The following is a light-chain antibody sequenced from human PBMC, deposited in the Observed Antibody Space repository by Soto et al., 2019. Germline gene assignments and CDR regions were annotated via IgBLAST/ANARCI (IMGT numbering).Light chain of an antibody. J-gene: IGKJ4*01. CDR1: QGIRTD. CDR3: RQHNTYPRS. V-gene: IGKV1-6*01. CDR2: AAA. Sequence: ALQMTQSPSSLSASVGDRVTITCRARQGIRTDLGWYQQKPGKAPKILIYAAASVQNGVPSRFSGSGSGTDFTLTISSLQPEEVAAYGCRQHNTYPRSIGGGTKV.